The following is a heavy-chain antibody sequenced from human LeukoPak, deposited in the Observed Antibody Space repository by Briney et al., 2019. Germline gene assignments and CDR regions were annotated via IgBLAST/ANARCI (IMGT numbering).Heavy chain of an antibody. CDR2: INWNGGST. D-gene: IGHD3-22*01. CDR3: ARLSWDSSGYYYGNFDY. Sequence: GGSLRLSCAASGFTFSSYSMNWVRQAPGKGLEWVSGINWNGGSTGYADSVKGRFTISRDNAKNSLYLQMNSLRAEDTALYHCARLSWDSSGYYYGNFDYWGQGTLVTVSS. V-gene: IGHV3-20*01. J-gene: IGHJ4*02. CDR1: GFTFSSYS.